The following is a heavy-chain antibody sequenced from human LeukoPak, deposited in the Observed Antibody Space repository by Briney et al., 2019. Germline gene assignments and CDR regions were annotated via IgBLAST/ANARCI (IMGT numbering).Heavy chain of an antibody. CDR1: GFTFSSYA. Sequence: PGRSLRLSCSASGFTFSSYAMHWVRQAPGKGLEYVSAISSNGGSTYYADSVKGRFTISRDNSKNTLYLQMSSLRAEDTAVYYCVKDWSSGSFDYWGQGTLVTVSS. CDR3: VKDWSSGSFDY. J-gene: IGHJ4*02. V-gene: IGHV3-64D*09. CDR2: ISSNGGST. D-gene: IGHD6-19*01.